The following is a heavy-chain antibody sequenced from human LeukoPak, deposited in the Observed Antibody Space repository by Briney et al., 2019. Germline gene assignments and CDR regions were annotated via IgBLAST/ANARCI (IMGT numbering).Heavy chain of an antibody. Sequence: PGRSLRLSCTASGFTFSSYAIHWVRQAPGKGLEWVAVISYDGNNNYYADSVKGRFTISRDNSKNTLYLQMNGLRAEDTAVYYCARHAAINSYGREGNYYWGQGTLVTVSS. J-gene: IGHJ4*02. V-gene: IGHV3-30-3*01. CDR2: ISYDGNNN. CDR1: GFTFSSYA. D-gene: IGHD5-18*01. CDR3: ARHAAINSYGREGNYY.